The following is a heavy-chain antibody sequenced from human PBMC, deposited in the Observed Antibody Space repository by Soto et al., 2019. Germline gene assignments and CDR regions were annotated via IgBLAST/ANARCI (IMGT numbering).Heavy chain of an antibody. CDR2: IGGSGSSI. CDR1: GFTFSTYS. V-gene: IGHV3-48*02. Sequence: GSLRLSCAGSGFTFSTYSMNWVRQAPGKGLEWVAYIGGSGSSIFYADSVKGRFTISRDNAKNSLYLHMNSLRDEDTAVYYCAGAIDYWGRGTLVTVSS. CDR3: AGAIDY. J-gene: IGHJ4*02.